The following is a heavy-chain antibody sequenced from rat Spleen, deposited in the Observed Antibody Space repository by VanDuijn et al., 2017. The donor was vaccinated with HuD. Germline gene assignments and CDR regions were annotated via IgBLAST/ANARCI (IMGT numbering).Heavy chain of an antibody. V-gene: IGHV5-7*01. CDR2: ISYDGGST. J-gene: IGHJ2*01. CDR3: ARHSFDYFDY. Sequence: EVQLVESGGGLVQPGRSLKLSCAASGFTFSDYYMAWVRQAPTKGLEWVASISYDGGSTYYRDSVKGRFTISRDNAKSTLYLQMDSLRSEDTATYYCARHSFDYFDYWGQGLMVTVSS. CDR1: GFTFSDYY.